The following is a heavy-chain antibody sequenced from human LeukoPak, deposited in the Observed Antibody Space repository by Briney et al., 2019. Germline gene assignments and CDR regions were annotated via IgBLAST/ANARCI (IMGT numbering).Heavy chain of an antibody. D-gene: IGHD5-12*01. CDR2: IYYSGST. J-gene: IGHJ4*02. Sequence: PSETLSLTCTVSGGSMSSGGYYWSWIRQHPGKGLEWIGYIYYSGSTYYNPSLKSRVTISVDTSKNQFSLKLSSVTAADTAVYYCARDPRRATTPPLWGQGTLVTVSS. CDR3: ARDPRRATTPPL. V-gene: IGHV4-31*03. CDR1: GGSMSSGGYY.